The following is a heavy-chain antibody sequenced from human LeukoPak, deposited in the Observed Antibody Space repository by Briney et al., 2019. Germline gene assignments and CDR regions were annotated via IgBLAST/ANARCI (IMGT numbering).Heavy chain of an antibody. CDR1: GYTFTSYD. J-gene: IGHJ4*02. V-gene: IGHV1-8*01. CDR3: ARAGYCSSTSCYDY. D-gene: IGHD2-2*03. CDR2: MNPNSGNT. Sequence: ASVKVSCKASGYTFTSYDINWVRQATGQGLEWMGWMNPNSGNTGYAQKFQGRVTMTRNTSISTAYMELSCLRSEDTAVCYCARAGYCSSTSCYDYWGQGTLVTVSS.